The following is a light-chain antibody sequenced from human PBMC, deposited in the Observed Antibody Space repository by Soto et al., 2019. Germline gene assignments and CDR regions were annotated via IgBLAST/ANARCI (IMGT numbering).Light chain of an antibody. CDR1: QSVSSN. CDR3: QQRSNWPRWT. Sequence: EIVLTQSPATLSLSPWERATLSCRASQSVSSNLAWYQQKPGQAPGLLIYGASTRATGIPARFSGSGSGTEFTLTISSLEPEDFAVYYCQQRSNWPRWTFGQGTKVDIK. V-gene: IGKV3-11*01. J-gene: IGKJ1*01. CDR2: GAS.